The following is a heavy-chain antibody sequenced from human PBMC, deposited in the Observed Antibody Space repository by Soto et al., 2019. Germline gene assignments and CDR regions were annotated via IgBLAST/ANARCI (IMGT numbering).Heavy chain of an antibody. CDR1: GYTFTSYD. J-gene: IGHJ6*02. Sequence: ASVKVSCKASGYTFTSYDINWVRQATGQGLEWMGWMNPNSGNTGYAQKFQGRVTMTRNTSISTAYVELSSLRSEDTAVYYCARGGYSSSWYELGYYYYYGMDVWG. D-gene: IGHD6-13*01. CDR2: MNPNSGNT. CDR3: ARGGYSSSWYELGYYYYYGMDV. V-gene: IGHV1-8*01.